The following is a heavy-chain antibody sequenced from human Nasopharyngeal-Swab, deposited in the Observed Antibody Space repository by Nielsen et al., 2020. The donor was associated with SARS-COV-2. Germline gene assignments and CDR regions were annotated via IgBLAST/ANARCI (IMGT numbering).Heavy chain of an antibody. CDR3: ARGLSPYDY. D-gene: IGHD2/OR15-2a*01. CDR2: IYSGGST. V-gene: IGHV3-53*01. Sequence: GFGVCCNYMSWVRQAPGKGLEWVSVIYSGGSTYYADSVKGRFTISRDNSKNTLYLQMNSLRAEDTAVYYCARGLSPYDYWGQGTLVTVSS. J-gene: IGHJ4*02. CDR1: GFGVCCNY.